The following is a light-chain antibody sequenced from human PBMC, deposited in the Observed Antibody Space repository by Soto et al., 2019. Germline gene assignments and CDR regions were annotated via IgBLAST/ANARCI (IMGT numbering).Light chain of an antibody. CDR2: DNN. V-gene: IGLV1-51*01. CDR1: SSNIGNNF. Sequence: QSVLTQPPSVSAAPGQTVTISCSGSSSNIGNNFVSWYQQLPKTAPKLLIFDNNKRPSGIPDRFSGSKSGTSATLGITGLQTGDEADYYCGTWDTSLNAYVFGSGTKVTVL. J-gene: IGLJ1*01. CDR3: GTWDTSLNAYV.